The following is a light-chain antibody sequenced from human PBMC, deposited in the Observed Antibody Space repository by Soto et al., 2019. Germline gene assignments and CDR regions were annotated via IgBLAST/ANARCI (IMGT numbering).Light chain of an antibody. CDR2: EVT. J-gene: IGLJ1*01. CDR1: SSDVGLYDY. CDR3: SSYGGNLGV. V-gene: IGLV2-8*01. Sequence: QSVLTQPPSASGSPGQSVTISCTGTSSDVGLYDYVSWYQQHPGKVPKLLIYEVTQRPSGVPDRFSGSKSGNTASLTVSGLQAEDEADYYCSSYGGNLGVFGTGTKVTVL.